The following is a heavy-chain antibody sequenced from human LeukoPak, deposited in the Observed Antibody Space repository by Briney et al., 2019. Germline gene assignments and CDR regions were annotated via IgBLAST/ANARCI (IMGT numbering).Heavy chain of an antibody. CDR3: ARDLDYSTGFDY. Sequence: GESLRLSCATSGFTFSSSTFGSYTMNSIRQAPGKGLEWVSSISSTGTYIYYTDSVEGRFTISRDIANCLWYLQMNSLRADDTAVYYCARDLDYSTGFDYWGQGSLVTVSS. V-gene: IGHV3-21*01. J-gene: IGHJ4*02. D-gene: IGHD4-11*01. CDR1: GFTFSSSTFGSYT. CDR2: ISSTGTYI.